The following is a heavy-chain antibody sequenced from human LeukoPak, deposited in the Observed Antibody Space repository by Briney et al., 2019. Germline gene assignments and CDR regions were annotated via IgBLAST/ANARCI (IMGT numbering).Heavy chain of an antibody. D-gene: IGHD3-10*01. CDR3: TTDLGTYYHGSQRLIPIDY. CDR1: GFTFTNAW. Sequence: GGPLRLSCVDSGFTFTNAWMSWVRQAPGKGLEWIGRIKSKTDGETTNYAEPVRGRFTISRDDSKSAVYLQMNSLRIEDTAVYYCTTDLGTYYHGSQRLIPIDYWGQGTLVTVSS. J-gene: IGHJ4*02. V-gene: IGHV3-15*01. CDR2: IKSKTDGETT.